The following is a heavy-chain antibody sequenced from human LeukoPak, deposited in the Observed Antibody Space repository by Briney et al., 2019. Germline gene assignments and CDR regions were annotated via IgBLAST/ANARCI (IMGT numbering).Heavy chain of an antibody. D-gene: IGHD6-13*01. J-gene: IGHJ6*03. CDR2: TYSNGRT. CDR1: GGSVLNHY. CDR3: GRMWAAGVYYYYYMDV. V-gene: IGHV4-59*02. Sequence: SETLSLTCRVFGGSVLNHYWSWLRQAPGKGLEWIWYTYSNGRTNYNPSLNSRVNISVDTSENQFSLRLTSVTAADTAVYFCGRMWAAGVYYYYYMDVWGKGTTVSISS.